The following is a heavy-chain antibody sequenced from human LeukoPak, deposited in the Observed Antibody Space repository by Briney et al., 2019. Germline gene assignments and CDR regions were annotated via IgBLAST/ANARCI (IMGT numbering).Heavy chain of an antibody. J-gene: IGHJ4*01. D-gene: IGHD5-12*01. CDR2: IGISSGNT. CDR1: GFNFIDYS. V-gene: IGHV3-48*01. CDR3: ARDHRYAFDN. Sequence: GGSLRLSCAASGFNFIDYSMNWVRQAPGKGLEWISYIGISSGNTKYADSVKGRFTISRDKARNSLYLQTNSLRVEDTAVYYCARDHRYAFDNWGHGTLVTVSS.